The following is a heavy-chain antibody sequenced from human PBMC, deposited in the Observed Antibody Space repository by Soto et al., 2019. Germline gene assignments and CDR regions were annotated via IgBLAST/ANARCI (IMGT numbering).Heavy chain of an antibody. J-gene: IGHJ4*02. Sequence: ASVKVSCKASGFTFTSSAMQWVRQARGQRLEWIGWIVVGSGNTNYAQKFQERVTITRDVSTSTAYMELSSLRSEDTAVYYCAAGVNYYGSGSYYSQNDYWGQGTLVTVSS. CDR3: AAGVNYYGSGSYYSQNDY. V-gene: IGHV1-58*02. CDR1: GFTFTSSA. CDR2: IVVGSGNT. D-gene: IGHD3-10*01.